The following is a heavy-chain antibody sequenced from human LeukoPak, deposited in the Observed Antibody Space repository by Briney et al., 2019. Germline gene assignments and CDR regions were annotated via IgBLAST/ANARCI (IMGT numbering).Heavy chain of an antibody. V-gene: IGHV4-4*07. CDR2: IYTSGST. CDR1: GGSISSYY. Sequence: SETLSLTCTVSGGSISSYYWSWIRQPAGKGLEWIGRIYTSGSTNYNPSLKSRVTVSVDTSKNQFSLKLSSVTAADTAVYYCARDLGYDSSSQAFDIWGQGTMVTVSS. J-gene: IGHJ3*02. D-gene: IGHD3-22*01. CDR3: ARDLGYDSSSQAFDI.